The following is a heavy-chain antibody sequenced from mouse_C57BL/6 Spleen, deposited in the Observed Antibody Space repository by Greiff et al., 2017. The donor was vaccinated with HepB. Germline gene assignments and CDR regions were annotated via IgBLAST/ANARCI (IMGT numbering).Heavy chain of an antibody. CDR1: GFSLSTFGMG. CDR2: IWWDDDK. J-gene: IGHJ3*01. D-gene: IGHD1-1*01. V-gene: IGHV8-8*01. Sequence: QVTLKVCGPGLLQPSQTLSLTCSFSGFSLSTFGMGVGWIRQPSGKGLEWLAHIWWDDDKYYNPALKSRLTISKDTSKNQVFLKIANVDTADTATYYCALMGNLLLRSAWFAYWGQGTLVTVSA. CDR3: ALMGNLLLRSAWFAY.